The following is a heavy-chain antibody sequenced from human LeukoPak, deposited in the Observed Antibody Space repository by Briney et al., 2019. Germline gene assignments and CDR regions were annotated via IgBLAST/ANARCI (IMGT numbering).Heavy chain of an antibody. J-gene: IGHJ6*03. CDR3: ARDLGRGLGYYMDV. D-gene: IGHD5-24*01. CDR2: INWNGGST. V-gene: IGHV3-20*04. Sequence: GGSLRLPCAASGFTFDDYGMSWVRQAPGKGLEWVSGINWNGGSTGYADSVKGRFTISRDNAKNSLYLQMNSLRAEDTALYYCARDLGRGLGYYMDVWGKGTTVTVSS. CDR1: GFTFDDYG.